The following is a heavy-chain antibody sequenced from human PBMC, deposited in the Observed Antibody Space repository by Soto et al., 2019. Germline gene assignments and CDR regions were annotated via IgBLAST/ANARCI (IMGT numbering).Heavy chain of an antibody. V-gene: IGHV3-23*01. CDR1: GFSFGTYT. D-gene: IGHD3-22*01. J-gene: IGHJ4*02. CDR2: LSDSVGTT. Sequence: EVQLLESGGGLVQPGGSLRLSGAVSGFSFGTYTVNWVRQAPGMGLEWVSGLSDSVGTTHYAYSVKGRFTISRDKSKNTLYLQMNNLRAEDTAVYYGGKHLIGGRLQSPFALWGKGTQVTFSS. CDR3: GKHLIGGRLQSPFAL.